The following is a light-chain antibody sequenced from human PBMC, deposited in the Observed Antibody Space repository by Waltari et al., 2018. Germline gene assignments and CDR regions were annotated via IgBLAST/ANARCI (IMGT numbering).Light chain of an antibody. V-gene: IGLV2-14*01. CDR3: SSHTATVPHV. Sequence: QSITISCTGTSNDVGGYGYVSWYQQYPGKAPKLIIYEVSYRPSGISTRFSGSKSGNTASLTISGLQAEDEADYYCSSHTATVPHVFGTGTRVTVV. CDR2: EVS. CDR1: SNDVGGYGY. J-gene: IGLJ1*01.